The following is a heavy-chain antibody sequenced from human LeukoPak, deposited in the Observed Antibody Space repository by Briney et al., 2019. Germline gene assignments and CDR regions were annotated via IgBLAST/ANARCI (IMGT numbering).Heavy chain of an antibody. CDR3: ARDRTRTGYSSGWYDDY. CDR2: INPNSGGT. D-gene: IGHD6-19*01. V-gene: IGHV1-2*02. J-gene: IGHJ4*02. Sequence: SSVKVSCKASGYTFTGYYMHWVRQAPAQGLEWMGWINPNSGGTNYAQKFQGRVTMTRDTSISTAYMELSRLRSDDTAVYYCARDRTRTGYSSGWYDDYWGQGTLVTVSS. CDR1: GYTFTGYY.